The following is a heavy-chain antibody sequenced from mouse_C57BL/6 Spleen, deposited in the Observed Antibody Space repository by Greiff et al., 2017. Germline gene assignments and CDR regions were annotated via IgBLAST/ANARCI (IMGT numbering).Heavy chain of an antibody. CDR3: ARFDDYDVDYAMDY. V-gene: IGHV1-18*01. Sequence: VHVKQSGPELVKPGASVKIPCKASGYTFTDYNMDWVKQSHGKSLEWIGDINPNNGGTIYNQKFKGKATLTVDKSSSTAYMELRSLTSEDTAVYYCARFDDYDVDYAMDYWGQGTSVTVSS. CDR1: GYTFTDYN. D-gene: IGHD2-4*01. J-gene: IGHJ4*01. CDR2: INPNNGGT.